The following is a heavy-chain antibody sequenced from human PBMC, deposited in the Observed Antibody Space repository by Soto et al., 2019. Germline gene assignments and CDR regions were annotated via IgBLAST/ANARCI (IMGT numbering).Heavy chain of an antibody. V-gene: IGHV3-23*01. CDR1: GFTFSSYW. D-gene: IGHD1-20*01. J-gene: IGHJ5*01. CDR3: AKKDNWNDLNWFEP. Sequence: GGSLRLSCAASGFTFSSYWMHWVRQAPGKGLEWVSAISGSGGSTYYADSVKGRFTISRDNSKNTLYLQMNSLRAEDTAVYYCAKKDNWNDLNWFEPWGQGTLVTVSS. CDR2: ISGSGGST.